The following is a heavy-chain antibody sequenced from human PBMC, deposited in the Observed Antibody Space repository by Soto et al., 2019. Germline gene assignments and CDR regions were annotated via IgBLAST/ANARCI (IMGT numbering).Heavy chain of an antibody. CDR3: ASGYCSGGSCRLDFDY. Sequence: QVQLVQSGAEVKKPGSSVKVSCKASGGTFSSYTISWVRQAPGQGLEWMGRIIPILGIANYAQKFQGRVTITSDKSTIXAYMELSSLRSEDTAVYYCASGYCSGGSCRLDFDYWGQGTLVTVSS. J-gene: IGHJ4*02. CDR1: GGTFSSYT. CDR2: IIPILGIA. D-gene: IGHD2-15*01. V-gene: IGHV1-69*02.